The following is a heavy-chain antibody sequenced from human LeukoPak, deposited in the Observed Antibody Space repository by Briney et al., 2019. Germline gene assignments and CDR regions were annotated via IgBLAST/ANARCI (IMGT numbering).Heavy chain of an antibody. V-gene: IGHV3-48*02. D-gene: IGHD3-9*01. J-gene: IGHJ6*02. CDR1: GFTFSSYS. Sequence: PGGSLRLSCAASGFTFSSYSMSWVRQAPGKGLEWVSYISSSSSTIYYADSVKGRFTISRDNAKNSLYLQMNSLRDEDTAVYYCARDPSRNFGSYYYGMDVWGQGTTVTVSS. CDR2: ISSSSSTI. CDR3: ARDPSRNFGSYYYGMDV.